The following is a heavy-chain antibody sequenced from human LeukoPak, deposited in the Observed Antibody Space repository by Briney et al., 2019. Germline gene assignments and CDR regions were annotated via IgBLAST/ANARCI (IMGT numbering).Heavy chain of an antibody. V-gene: IGHV4-30-2*01. CDR2: IYHSGST. CDR1: GGSISSGGYS. J-gene: IGHJ5*02. CDR3: AKNYGSGSYFRYTFDP. Sequence: SQTLSLTCAVSGGSISSGGYSWSWIRQPPGKGLEWIGYIYHSGSTYYNPSLKSRVTISVDRSKNQFSLKLSSVTAADTAVYYCAKNYGSGSYFRYTFDPWGQGTLVTVSS. D-gene: IGHD3-10*01.